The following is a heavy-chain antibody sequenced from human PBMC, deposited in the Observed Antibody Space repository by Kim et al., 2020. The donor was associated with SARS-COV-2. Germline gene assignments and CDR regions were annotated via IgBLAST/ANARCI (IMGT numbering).Heavy chain of an antibody. J-gene: IGHJ4*02. CDR2: FSYSGSTT. V-gene: IGHV3-48*04. CDR3: ARAAGSYGSAGLDF. CDR1: GFSLNSYS. Sequence: GGSLRLSCEASGFSLNSYSLSWVRQAPGKGLEWVSYFSYSGSTTVYADSLEGRFTMSRDNAKNSIHLQMDGLRPEDTAVYYCARAAGSYGSAGLDFWGPGTLAT. D-gene: IGHD3-10*01.